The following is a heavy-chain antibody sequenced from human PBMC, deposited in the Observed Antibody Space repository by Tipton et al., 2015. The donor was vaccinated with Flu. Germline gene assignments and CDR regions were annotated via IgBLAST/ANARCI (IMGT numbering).Heavy chain of an antibody. J-gene: IGHJ2*01. CDR3: VRGLGSGNSGYFDL. D-gene: IGHD4-23*01. V-gene: IGHV1-18*01. CDR2: ISAYTENT. Sequence: QLVQSGAEVKKPGASVKVSCKASGYSFTTYGISWVRQAPGQGLEWMGWISAYTENTNYPSKFQGRVTMTIDTSTSTAYMELKSLRSDDTAVYYCVRGLGSGNSGYFDLWGRGTLVTVSS. CDR1: GYSFTTYG.